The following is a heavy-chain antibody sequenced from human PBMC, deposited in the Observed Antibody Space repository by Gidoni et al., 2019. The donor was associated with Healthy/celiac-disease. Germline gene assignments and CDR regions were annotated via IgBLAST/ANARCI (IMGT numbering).Heavy chain of an antibody. CDR2: ISSSSSYI. CDR3: AGGSSGWLTPLRY. J-gene: IGHJ4*02. Sequence: EVQLVESGGGLVKPGGSLRLSCAASGFTFSSHSMNWVRQAPGKGLEWVSSISSSSSYIYYADSVKGRFTISRDNAKNSLYLQMNSLRAEDTAVYYCAGGSSGWLTPLRYWGQGTLVTVSS. V-gene: IGHV3-21*01. CDR1: GFTFSSHS. D-gene: IGHD6-19*01.